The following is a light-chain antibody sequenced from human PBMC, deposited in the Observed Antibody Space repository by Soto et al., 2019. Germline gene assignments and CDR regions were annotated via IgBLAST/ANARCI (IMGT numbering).Light chain of an antibody. CDR1: QNINSH. CDR3: QQYDLYSA. Sequence: DIQMTQSPSTLSASVGDRVTITCRASQNINSHLAWYQQKPGKAPKLLIYTASSLQSGVPSRFTGSGSGTEFTPTISSLQPDDVATFYCQQYDLYSAFGQGTKVEIK. J-gene: IGKJ1*01. CDR2: TAS. V-gene: IGKV1-5*03.